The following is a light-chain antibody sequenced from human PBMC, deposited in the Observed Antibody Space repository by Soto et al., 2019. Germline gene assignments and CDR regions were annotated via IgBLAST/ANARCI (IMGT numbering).Light chain of an antibody. CDR1: QSVSSY. CDR3: QPRSNWPLT. J-gene: IGKJ4*01. Sequence: EIVLTQSPATLSLSPGERATLSCRASQSVSSYLAWYQQKPGQAPRLLIYDASNRATGIPARFSGSGSGTDFTLSNSSLDPESFAVYYCQPRSNWPLTFVGGTKVEIK. CDR2: DAS. V-gene: IGKV3-11*01.